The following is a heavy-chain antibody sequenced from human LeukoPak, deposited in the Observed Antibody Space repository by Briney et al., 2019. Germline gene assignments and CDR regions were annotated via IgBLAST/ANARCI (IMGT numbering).Heavy chain of an antibody. V-gene: IGHV3-66*01. CDR2: IYSGGST. CDR3: ARDYDFWSGFFDY. CDR1: GFTVSSNY. D-gene: IGHD3-3*01. Sequence: PGGSLRLSCAASGFTVSSNYMSWVRQAPGKGLEWGSVIYSGGSTYHADSVKGRFTISRDNSKNTLYLQMNSLRAEDTAVYYCARDYDFWSGFFDYWGQGTLVTVSS. J-gene: IGHJ4*02.